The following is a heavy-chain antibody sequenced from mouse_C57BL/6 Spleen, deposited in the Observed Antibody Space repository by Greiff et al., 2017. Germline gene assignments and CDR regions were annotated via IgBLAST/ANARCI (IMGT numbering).Heavy chain of an antibody. D-gene: IGHD1-1*01. V-gene: IGHV1-22*01. CDR2: INPNNGGT. CDR3: ATYYYGSSYNGYCAFAY. Sequence: VQLQQSGPELVKPGASVKMSCKASGYTFTDYNLHWVQQSHGKSLEWIGYINPNNGGTSYNQKFKGKATLTVNKSSSTAYMALRSLTSEDSAVYYWATYYYGSSYNGYCAFAYWGQGTSVTVSS. CDR1: GYTFTDYN. J-gene: IGHJ4*01.